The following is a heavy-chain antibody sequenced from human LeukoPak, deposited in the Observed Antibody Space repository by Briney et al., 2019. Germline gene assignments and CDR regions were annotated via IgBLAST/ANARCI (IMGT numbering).Heavy chain of an antibody. Sequence: SETLSLTCTVSGGSISSYYWSWIRQPPGKGLEWIGYIHYSGSTNYNPSLKSRVIISVDTSKNQFSLKLSPVIAADTAVYYCARVTGYMTEDYFDYWGQGTLITVSS. CDR2: IHYSGST. D-gene: IGHD6-13*01. V-gene: IGHV4-59*01. CDR1: GGSISSYY. J-gene: IGHJ4*02. CDR3: ARVTGYMTEDYFDY.